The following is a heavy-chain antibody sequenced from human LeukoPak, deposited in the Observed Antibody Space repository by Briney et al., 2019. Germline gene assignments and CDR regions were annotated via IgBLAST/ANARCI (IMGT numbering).Heavy chain of an antibody. CDR1: GYTFTSYD. V-gene: IGHV1-8*01. CDR3: AMVWGSVDY. CDR2: MNPNSGNA. D-gene: IGHD7-27*01. J-gene: IGHJ4*02. Sequence: ALVKVSCKASGYTFTSYDINWVRQASGQGLEWMGWMNPNSGNAGYAQKFQGRITMTRNTFISTAYMELSSLTSEDTAVYYCAMVWGSVDYWGQGTLVTVSS.